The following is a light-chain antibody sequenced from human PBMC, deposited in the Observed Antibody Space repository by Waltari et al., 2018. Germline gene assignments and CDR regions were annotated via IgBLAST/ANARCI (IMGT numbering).Light chain of an antibody. J-gene: IGLJ3*02. V-gene: IGLV2-11*01. CDR3: CSYAGNYNWV. Sequence: GSPGQSVTFSCTGTTSDVGGYNLVSWYQQHPGNAPKLMIYDVNQRPSGVPDRFSGSKSGNTASLTISGLQAEDEADYYCCSYAGNYNWVFGGGTKLTVL. CDR2: DVN. CDR1: TSDVGGYNL.